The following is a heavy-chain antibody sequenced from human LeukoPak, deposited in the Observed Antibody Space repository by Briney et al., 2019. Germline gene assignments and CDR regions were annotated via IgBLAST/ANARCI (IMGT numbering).Heavy chain of an antibody. J-gene: IGHJ4*02. CDR2: ISGSGGST. D-gene: IGHD3-22*01. CDR1: GFTFSSYA. CDR3: AKDDYYDSSGYYSLDY. V-gene: IGHV3-23*01. Sequence: GRSLRLSCAASGFTFSSYAMSWVRQPPGKGMEWVSAISGSGGSTYYADSVKGRFTISRDNSKNTLYLQMNSLRAEDTAVYYCAKDDYYDSSGYYSLDYWGQGTLVTVSS.